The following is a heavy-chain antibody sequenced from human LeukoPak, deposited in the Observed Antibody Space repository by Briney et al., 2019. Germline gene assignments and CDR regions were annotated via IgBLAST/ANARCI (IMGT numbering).Heavy chain of an antibody. CDR2: ITTSGGTT. D-gene: IGHD3-10*01. V-gene: IGHV3-23*01. CDR1: GFTFSSYA. Sequence: PGGSLRLSCAASGFTFSSYAMSWVRQAPGKGLEWVSSITTSGGTTYYADSVKGRFSISRDNSKNTLYLQMNSLRVEDTAVYYCARDVSSYGPWGQGTLVTVSS. CDR3: ARDVSSYGP. J-gene: IGHJ5*02.